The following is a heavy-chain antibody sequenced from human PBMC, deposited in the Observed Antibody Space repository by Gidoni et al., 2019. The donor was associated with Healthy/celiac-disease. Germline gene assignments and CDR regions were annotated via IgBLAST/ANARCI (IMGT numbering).Heavy chain of an antibody. Sequence: QLQLVESGGGVVPPGRSLRLSCAASVFPFSSYPMTWVRQAPGKGLEWVAVISYDGSNKYYADSVKGRFTISRDNSKNTLYLQMNSLRAEDTAVYYCARGNRYYYDSSGYYPYYFDYWGQGTLVTVSS. CDR2: ISYDGSNK. J-gene: IGHJ4*02. D-gene: IGHD3-22*01. V-gene: IGHV3-30-3*01. CDR3: ARGNRYYYDSSGYYPYYFDY. CDR1: VFPFSSYP.